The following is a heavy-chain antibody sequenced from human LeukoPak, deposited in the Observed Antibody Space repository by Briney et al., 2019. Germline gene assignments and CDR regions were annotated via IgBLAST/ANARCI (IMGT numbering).Heavy chain of an antibody. CDR1: GFNVSNNY. Sequence: GGSLRLSCAASGFNVSNNYMSWVRQAPGKGLEWVSVIYRGGSTYYADSVKGRFTMSRDNSKNTVHLQMDSLRAEDTAVYYCARNRGAAAGNWGQGTLVTGSS. CDR2: IYRGGST. CDR3: ARNRGAAAGN. V-gene: IGHV3-53*01. J-gene: IGHJ4*01. D-gene: IGHD6-13*01.